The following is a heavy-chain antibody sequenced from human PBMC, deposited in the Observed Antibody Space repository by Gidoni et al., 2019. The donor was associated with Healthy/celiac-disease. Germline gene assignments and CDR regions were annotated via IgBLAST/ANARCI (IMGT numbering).Heavy chain of an antibody. J-gene: IGHJ6*02. CDR3: ARDVYDYVWGSYRPPADMDV. D-gene: IGHD3-16*02. CDR2: ISSSSSYR. CDR1: GFTFRSYS. Sequence: EVQLVESGGGLVKPGGSLSLSCAASGFTFRSYSMDWVRPAPGKGLAWGSSISSSSSYRYNADSVKGRFTISRDNAKNALYLQMNSLRAEDTAVYYCARDVYDYVWGSYRPPADMDVWGQGTTVTVSS. V-gene: IGHV3-21*01.